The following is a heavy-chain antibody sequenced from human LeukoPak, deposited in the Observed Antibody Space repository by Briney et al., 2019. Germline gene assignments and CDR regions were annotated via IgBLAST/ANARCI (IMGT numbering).Heavy chain of an antibody. J-gene: IGHJ5*02. CDR1: GYTFTSYA. D-gene: IGHD3-3*01. CDR3: ARASVTIFGVVIGNNWFDP. CDR2: INAGNGNT. V-gene: IGHV1-3*01. Sequence: RASVKVSCKASGYTFTSYATHWVRQAPGQRLEWMGWINAGNGNTKYSQKFQGRVTITRDTSASTAYMELSSLRSEDTAVYYCARASVTIFGVVIGNNWFDPWGQGTLVTVSS.